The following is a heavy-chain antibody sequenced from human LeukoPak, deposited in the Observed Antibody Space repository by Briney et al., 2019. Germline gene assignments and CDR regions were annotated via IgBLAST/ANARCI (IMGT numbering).Heavy chain of an antibody. V-gene: IGHV1-3*01. J-gene: IGHJ4*02. CDR2: INAVNGNT. Sequence: ASVKVSCKASGYTFINYAINWGRQAPGQRPEWIGWINAVNGNTKYSQKFQGRVTITRDTSASTAYMELSSLRSEDTAVYYCAGGPRAAADDYWGQGTLVTVSS. CDR1: GYTFINYA. D-gene: IGHD6-13*01. CDR3: AGGPRAAADDY.